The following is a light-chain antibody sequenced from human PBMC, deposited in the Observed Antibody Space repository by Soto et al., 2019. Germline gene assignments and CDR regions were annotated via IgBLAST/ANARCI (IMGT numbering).Light chain of an antibody. J-gene: IGKJ1*01. V-gene: IGKV1-5*01. Sequence: DIQMTQSPSTLSASVGDRVTITCRASQSISSWLAWYQQKPGKATKLLIYDASSLESGVPSRFSGSGSGTEFTLTISSLQPEDCTTYYCQQYNSYPWTFGEGTKVEIK. CDR2: DAS. CDR3: QQYNSYPWT. CDR1: QSISSW.